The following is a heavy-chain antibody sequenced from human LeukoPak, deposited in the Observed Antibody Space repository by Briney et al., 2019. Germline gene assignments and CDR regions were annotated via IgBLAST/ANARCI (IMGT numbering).Heavy chain of an antibody. V-gene: IGHV3-21*01. CDR3: ARGRDSSGYYSYYYYYYMDV. D-gene: IGHD3-22*01. CDR1: GFTFSSYS. Sequence: GGSLRLSCAASGFTFSSYSMNWVRQAPGKGLEWVSSISSSSSYIYYADSVKGRFTISRDNAKNSLYLQMNSLRAEDTAVYYCARGRDSSGYYSYYYYYYMDVWGKGTTVTVSS. CDR2: ISSSSSYI. J-gene: IGHJ6*03.